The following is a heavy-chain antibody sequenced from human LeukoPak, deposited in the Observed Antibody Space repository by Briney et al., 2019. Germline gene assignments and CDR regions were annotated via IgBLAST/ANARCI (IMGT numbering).Heavy chain of an antibody. CDR1: GFTFSSYS. V-gene: IGHV3-21*01. CDR3: ARVGRSAVVAATPASNNWFDP. CDR2: ISSSSSYI. J-gene: IGHJ5*02. Sequence: GGSLRLSCAASGFTFSSYSMNWVRQAPGKGLGWVSSISSSSSYIYYADSVKGRFTISRDNAKNSLYLQMNSLRAEDTAVYYCARVGRSAVVAATPASNNWFDPWGQGTLVTVSS. D-gene: IGHD2-15*01.